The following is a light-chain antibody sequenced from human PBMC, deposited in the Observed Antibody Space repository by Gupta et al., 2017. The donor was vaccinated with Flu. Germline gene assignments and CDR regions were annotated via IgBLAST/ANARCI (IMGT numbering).Light chain of an antibody. Sequence: YELTQPPSVSVSPGQTARITGSGDALPKQYAYWYQQKPGQAPVLVIYKDSERPSGIPERFSGSSSGTTVTLTISGVQAEDEADYYCQSADSSGTYWVFGGGTKLTVL. J-gene: IGLJ2*01. V-gene: IGLV3-25*02. CDR1: ALPKQY. CDR2: KDS. CDR3: QSADSSGTYWV.